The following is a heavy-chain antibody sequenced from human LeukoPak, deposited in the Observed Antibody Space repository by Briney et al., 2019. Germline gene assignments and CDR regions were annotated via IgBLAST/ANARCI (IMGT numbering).Heavy chain of an antibody. CDR2: INPNSGGT. J-gene: IGHJ5*02. D-gene: IGHD3-10*01. V-gene: IGHV1-2*02. CDR1: GYTFTGYY. Sequence: ASVKVSCKASGYTFTGYYMHWVRQAPGQGLEWMGWINPNSGGTNYAQKFQGRVTMTRDTSISTAYMELSRLRSDDTAVYYCARGLTDGSGSYYNWFDPWGQGTLVTVSS. CDR3: ARGLTDGSGSYYNWFDP.